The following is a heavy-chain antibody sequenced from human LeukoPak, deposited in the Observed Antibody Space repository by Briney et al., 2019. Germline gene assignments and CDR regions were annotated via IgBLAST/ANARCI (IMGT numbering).Heavy chain of an antibody. Sequence: PGGSLRLSCAGTGLFFSDVWMNWFRQAPGKGLEWVANIEKDGSEKNYVDSVKGRFTISRDNAKNSLHLEMNGLRGEDTAVYYCAAGYGWLTDFWGQGTLVTVSS. CDR2: IEKDGSEK. V-gene: IGHV3-7*01. D-gene: IGHD2-8*02. J-gene: IGHJ4*02. CDR1: GLFFSDVW. CDR3: AAGYGWLTDF.